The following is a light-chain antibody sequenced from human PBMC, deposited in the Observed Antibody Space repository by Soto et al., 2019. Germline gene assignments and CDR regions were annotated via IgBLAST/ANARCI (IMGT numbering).Light chain of an antibody. CDR3: QQYGSSPAT. CDR1: QSVSSSY. V-gene: IGKV3-20*01. Sequence: EIVLTQSPGTLSLSPGERATLSCRASQSVSSSYLAWYQQKPGQAPRLLIYGASSRATDIPDRFSGSGSGTDFTLTISRREPEDFAVYYCQQYGSSPATFGGGTKVEIK. CDR2: GAS. J-gene: IGKJ4*01.